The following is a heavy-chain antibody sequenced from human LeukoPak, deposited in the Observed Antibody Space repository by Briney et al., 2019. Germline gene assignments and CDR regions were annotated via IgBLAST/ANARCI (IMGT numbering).Heavy chain of an antibody. CDR2: IMPIFGTA. CDR3: ARDSGCSGGSCYPAIHYYMDV. CDR1: GGTFRSYA. D-gene: IGHD2-15*01. J-gene: IGHJ6*03. V-gene: IGHV1-69*05. Sequence: GASVKVSCKASGGTFRSYAISWVRQAPGQGLEWMGGIMPIFGTANYAQKFQGRVTITTDESTSTAYMELSSLRSEDTAVYYCARDSGCSGGSCYPAIHYYMDVWGKGTTVTVSS.